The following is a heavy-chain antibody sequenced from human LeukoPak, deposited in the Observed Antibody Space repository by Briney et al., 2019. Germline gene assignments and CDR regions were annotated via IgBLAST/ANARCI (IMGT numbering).Heavy chain of an antibody. V-gene: IGHV3-30-3*01. Sequence: PGRSLRLSCAASGFTFSSYAMHWVRQAPGKGLEWVAVISYDGSNKYYADSVKGRFTISRDNSKNTLYLQMNSLRAEDTAVYYCARVRGSYSLDYWGQGTLVTVSS. CDR1: GFTFSSYA. D-gene: IGHD6-13*01. J-gene: IGHJ4*02. CDR2: ISYDGSNK. CDR3: ARVRGSYSLDY.